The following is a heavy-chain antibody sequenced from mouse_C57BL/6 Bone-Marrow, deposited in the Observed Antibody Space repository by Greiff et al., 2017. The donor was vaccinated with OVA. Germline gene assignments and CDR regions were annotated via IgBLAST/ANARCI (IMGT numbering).Heavy chain of an antibody. J-gene: IGHJ2*01. V-gene: IGHV1-7*01. D-gene: IGHD2-3*01. CDR3: ALIYDLFDY. CDR1: GYTFTSYW. CDR2: INPSSGYT. Sequence: QVQLKESGAELAKPGASVKLSCKASGYTFTSYWMHWVKQRPGQGLEWIGYINPSSGYTKYNQKFKGKATLTVDKSSSTAYMQLSSLTSEDSAVYYCALIYDLFDYWGQGTTLTVSS.